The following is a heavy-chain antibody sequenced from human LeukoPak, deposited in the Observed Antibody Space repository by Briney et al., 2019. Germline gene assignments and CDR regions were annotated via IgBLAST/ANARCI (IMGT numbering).Heavy chain of an antibody. D-gene: IGHD3-10*01. Sequence: GGSLRLSCAASGFTFSSYAMSWVRQAPGKGLEWVSGISGSGGSTYYADSVKGRLTISRDNSKNTLYLQMNSLRAEDTAVYYCAKRWGDDTYYFDFWGQGNLVTVSS. CDR3: AKRWGDDTYYFDF. V-gene: IGHV3-23*01. CDR1: GFTFSSYA. CDR2: ISGSGGST. J-gene: IGHJ4*02.